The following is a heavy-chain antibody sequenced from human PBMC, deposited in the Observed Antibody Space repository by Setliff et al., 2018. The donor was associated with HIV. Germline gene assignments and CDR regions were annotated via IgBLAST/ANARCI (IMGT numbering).Heavy chain of an antibody. V-gene: IGHV4-59*01. CDR2: MYYTGST. CDR1: GGSISNYY. Sequence: SESLSLTCTVSGGSISNYYWSWIRQPPGKGLEWIGYMYYTGSTNYNPSLKSRVIISVDTSKNQFSLKLSSVTAADTAVYYCARGVSYSNYLGYWGQGTLVTVSS. D-gene: IGHD4-4*01. J-gene: IGHJ4*02. CDR3: ARGVSYSNYLGY.